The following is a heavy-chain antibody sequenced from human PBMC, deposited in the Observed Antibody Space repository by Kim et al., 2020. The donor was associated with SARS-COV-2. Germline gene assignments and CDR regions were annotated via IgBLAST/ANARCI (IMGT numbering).Heavy chain of an antibody. CDR2: ISAHNGNT. CDR1: GYTFSKYG. D-gene: IGHD3-22*01. V-gene: IGHV1-18*04. J-gene: IGHJ4*02. Sequence: ASVKVSCKVSGYTFSKYGITWVRQAPGQGLEWMGWISAHNGNTIYAEDFKARVTLTTDTSTNTGYMGLRRLTSDDTAVYFCARDASLFDSSGYYFVDSDYYLHYWGQGTLITVSS. CDR3: ARDASLFDSSGYYFVDSDYYLHY.